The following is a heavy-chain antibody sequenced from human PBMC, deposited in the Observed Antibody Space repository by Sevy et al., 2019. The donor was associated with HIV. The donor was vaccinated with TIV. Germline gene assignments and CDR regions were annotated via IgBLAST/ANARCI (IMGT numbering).Heavy chain of an antibody. D-gene: IGHD1-26*01. J-gene: IGHJ4*02. V-gene: IGHV3-21*01. CDR1: GFTLSNYN. CDR2: ITGSSNDI. Sequence: GGSLRLSCSASGFTLSNYNMNWVRQAPGKGLEWVSSITGSSNDIYYANSLKGRFTASRDNAKNSLYLQMNSLRAEDTAVYYCARDLPVGTTSTFDYWGQGTLVTVSS. CDR3: ARDLPVGTTSTFDY.